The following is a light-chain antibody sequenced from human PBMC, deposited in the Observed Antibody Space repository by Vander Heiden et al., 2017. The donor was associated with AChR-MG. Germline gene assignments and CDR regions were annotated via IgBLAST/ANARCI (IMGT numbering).Light chain of an antibody. CDR3: QQENSFTWT. J-gene: IGKJ1*01. CDR2: KAS. V-gene: IGKV1-5*03. CDR1: QSSNTY. Sequence: DIQMTQSPSTLSASVGDRVTITCRASQSSNTYLAWYQQKPGKAPNLLIYKASIVESGVPPRFSGSGSGTEFTLTISSLQPDDFANYYCQQENSFTWTCGQGTKVEIK.